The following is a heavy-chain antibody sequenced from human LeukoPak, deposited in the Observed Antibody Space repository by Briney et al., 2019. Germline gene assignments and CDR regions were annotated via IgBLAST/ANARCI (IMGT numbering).Heavy chain of an antibody. J-gene: IGHJ4*02. V-gene: IGHV4-59*08. D-gene: IGHD5-18*01. Sequence: SETLSLTCAVSGGSISSYYWSWIRQPPGKGLEWIGYIYYSGSTNYNPSLKSRVTISVDTSKNQFSLKLSSVTAADTAVYYCARFGHSYGLDYWGQGTLVTVSS. CDR3: ARFGHSYGLDY. CDR2: IYYSGST. CDR1: GGSISSYY.